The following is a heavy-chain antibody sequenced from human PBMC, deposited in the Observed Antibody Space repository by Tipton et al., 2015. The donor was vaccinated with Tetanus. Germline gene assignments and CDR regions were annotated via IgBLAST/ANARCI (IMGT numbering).Heavy chain of an antibody. Sequence: TLSLTCAASGGSVSNGGYSWSWIRQPPGKGLECIGYISHSGRTYYNPSLNSRVTISLDRSKNQFSLKLTSVTAADTAVYYCARGGGNTMFRGGEFVHSYYYQGMDVWGQGTTVTVSS. V-gene: IGHV4-30-2*01. J-gene: IGHJ6*02. D-gene: IGHD3-10*01. CDR2: ISHSGRT. CDR1: GGSVSNGGYS. CDR3: ARGGGNTMFRGGEFVHSYYYQGMDV.